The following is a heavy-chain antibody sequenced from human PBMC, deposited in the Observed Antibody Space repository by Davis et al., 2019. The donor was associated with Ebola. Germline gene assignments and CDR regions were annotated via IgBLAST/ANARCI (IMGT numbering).Heavy chain of an antibody. D-gene: IGHD3-22*01. CDR2: INPSGGST. Sequence: GESLKISCAASGFSFSSYAMHWVRQAPGQGLEWMGIINPSGGSTSYAQKFQGRVTMTRDTSTSTVYMELSSLRSEDTAVYYCARDTSYYYDSSGFPHDASDIWGQGTMVTVSS. J-gene: IGHJ3*02. CDR3: ARDTSYYYDSSGFPHDASDI. CDR1: GFSFSSYA. V-gene: IGHV1-46*01.